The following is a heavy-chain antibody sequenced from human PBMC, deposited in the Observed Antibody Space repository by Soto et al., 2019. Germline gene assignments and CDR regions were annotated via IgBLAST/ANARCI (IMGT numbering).Heavy chain of an antibody. CDR3: ARNTYYDILTGYRHDAFDI. CDR2: IYYSGST. Sequence: SETLSLTCTVSGGSISSSSYYWGWIRQPPGKGLEWIGSIYYSGSTYYNPSLKSRVTISVDTSKNQFSLKLSSVTAADTAVYYCARNTYYDILTGYRHDAFDIWGQGTMVTVSS. CDR1: GGSISSSSYY. D-gene: IGHD3-9*01. J-gene: IGHJ3*02. V-gene: IGHV4-39*01.